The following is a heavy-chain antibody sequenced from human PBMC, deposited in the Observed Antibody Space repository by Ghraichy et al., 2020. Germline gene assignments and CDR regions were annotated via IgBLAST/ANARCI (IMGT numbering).Heavy chain of an antibody. D-gene: IGHD3-3*01. CDR2: DTSNGVNT. CDR3: VKAYSYDFWSGFCAS. J-gene: IGHJ5*02. CDR1: GFTFSNFA. Sequence: LSLTCAASGFTFSNFALVWVRQDLGEGLEYDSSDTSNGVNTDYADSVMGRFTISRDNSNHTLYLQMSSLRSEDTAVYYCVKAYSYDFWSGFCASWGQGPL. V-gene: IGHV3-64D*06.